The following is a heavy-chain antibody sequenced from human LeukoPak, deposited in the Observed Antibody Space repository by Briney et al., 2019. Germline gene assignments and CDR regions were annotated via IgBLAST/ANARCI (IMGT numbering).Heavy chain of an antibody. V-gene: IGHV3-30*18. CDR3: AKGPVGGTVPNYFDY. J-gene: IGHJ4*02. CDR1: GFTFSSYG. D-gene: IGHD4-17*01. Sequence: GGSLRLSCAASGFTFSSYGMHWVRQAPGKGLEWVAVISYDGSNKYYADSVKGRFTISRDNSKNTLYLQMNSLRAEDTAVYYCAKGPVGGTVPNYFDYWGQGTLVTVSS. CDR2: ISYDGSNK.